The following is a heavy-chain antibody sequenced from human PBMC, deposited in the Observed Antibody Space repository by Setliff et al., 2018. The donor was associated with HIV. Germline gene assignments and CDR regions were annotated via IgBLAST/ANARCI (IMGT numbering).Heavy chain of an antibody. J-gene: IGHJ5*01. CDR3: ARRGVPQQIDLDS. D-gene: IGHD3-10*01. CDR2: ILPIFGTA. V-gene: IGHV1-69*06. Sequence: GASVKVSCKASGYTFINFGITWVRQAPGQGLEWMGRILPIFGTANYAEQFQGRVTITADKSTSTAYMELSSLRSEDTAVYYCARRGVPQQIDLDSWGHGTLVTVSS. CDR1: GYTFINFG.